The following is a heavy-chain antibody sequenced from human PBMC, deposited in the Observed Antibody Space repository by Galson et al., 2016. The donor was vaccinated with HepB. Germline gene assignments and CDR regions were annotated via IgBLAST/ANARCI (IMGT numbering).Heavy chain of an antibody. Sequence: SLRLSCAASGFTFSSYAMTWVRQAPGKGLEWVSGISGSGANTYYANAVKGRFTIPRDNSNNTLYLKVNSLRAEDTALYFCARYSNSWAPFDYWGQGSLVTVSS. D-gene: IGHD6-13*01. CDR3: ARYSNSWAPFDY. CDR1: GFTFSSYA. V-gene: IGHV3-23*01. J-gene: IGHJ4*02. CDR2: ISGSGANT.